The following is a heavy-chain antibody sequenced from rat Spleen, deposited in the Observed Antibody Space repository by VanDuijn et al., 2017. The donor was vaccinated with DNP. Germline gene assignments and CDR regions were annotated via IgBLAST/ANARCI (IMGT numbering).Heavy chain of an antibody. Sequence: EVQLVESGGGPVQPGRSLKLSCAATGFSFSSYNMAWVRQAATKGLEWVATISASGGSTYYPDSVKGRFTISRENAENTVYLQMNSLRSEDTATYYCAKDLDYGYNLYAMDAWGQGTSVTVSS. V-gene: IGHV5-27*01. CDR2: ISASGGST. J-gene: IGHJ4*01. CDR1: GFSFSSYN. D-gene: IGHD1-9*01. CDR3: AKDLDYGYNLYAMDA.